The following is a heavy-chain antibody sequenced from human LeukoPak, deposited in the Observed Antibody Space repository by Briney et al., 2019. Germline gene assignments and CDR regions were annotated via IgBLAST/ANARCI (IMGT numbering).Heavy chain of an antibody. J-gene: IGHJ6*03. CDR1: GFTFSTYW. CDR2: INRDASEK. CDR3: AKDVRVAAGKYYMDV. Sequence: GGSLRLSCAASGFTFSTYWMTWVRQAPGKGLEWVANINRDASEKNYVDSVKGRFTISRDNAKNSLYLQMNNLRAEDTAVYYCAKDVRVAAGKYYMDVWGKGTTVTVSS. D-gene: IGHD6-13*01. V-gene: IGHV3-7*03.